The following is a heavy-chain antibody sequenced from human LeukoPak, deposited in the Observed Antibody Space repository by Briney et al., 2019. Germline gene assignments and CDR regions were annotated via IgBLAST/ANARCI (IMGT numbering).Heavy chain of an antibody. Sequence: ASLKVSCKASGYTLTSYDINWVRQATGQGLEWMGWMNPNSGNTGYAQKFQGRVTMTRNTSISTAYMELSSLRSEDTAVYYCARGIRKIFGVVISLVGFDYWGQGTLVTVSS. V-gene: IGHV1-8*01. CDR1: GYTLTSYD. J-gene: IGHJ4*02. D-gene: IGHD3-3*01. CDR2: MNPNSGNT. CDR3: ARGIRKIFGVVISLVGFDY.